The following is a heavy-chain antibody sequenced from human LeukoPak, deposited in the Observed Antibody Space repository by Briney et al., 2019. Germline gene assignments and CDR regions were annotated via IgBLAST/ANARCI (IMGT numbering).Heavy chain of an antibody. CDR3: AKYLLLAGKDY. CDR1: GFTFSSYA. V-gene: IGHV3-23*01. Sequence: VRSLRLSSAASGFTFSSYAMSWVRQAPGKGLEWVSAISGSGGSTYYADSVKGQFTISRDNSKNTLYLQMNSLRAEDTAVYYCAKYLLLAGKDYWGQGNLGTVSS. CDR2: ISGSGGST. J-gene: IGHJ4*02. D-gene: IGHD2-2*01.